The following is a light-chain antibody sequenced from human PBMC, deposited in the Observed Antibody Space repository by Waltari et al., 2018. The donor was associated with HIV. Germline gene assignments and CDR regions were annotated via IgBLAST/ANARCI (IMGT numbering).Light chain of an antibody. J-gene: IGKJ2*01. Sequence: DVQMTQSPSTLSAGVGDKVTITCRASLIINNCLAWYQQKPGKPPQLLIYKTSYLESGVTSRFSGSGSGAVFTLMFDGLQSDDFATDCCQQYNSHSYALGQG. CDR1: LIINNC. CDR2: KTS. CDR3: QQYNSHSYA. V-gene: IGKV1-5*03.